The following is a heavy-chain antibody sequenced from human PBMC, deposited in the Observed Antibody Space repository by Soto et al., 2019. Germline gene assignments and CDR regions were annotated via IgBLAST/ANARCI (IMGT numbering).Heavy chain of an antibody. J-gene: IGHJ5*02. CDR2: ISSSSSYI. D-gene: IGHD3-22*01. CDR3: ARDGAIVVWSVWFDP. CDR1: GFTFSSYS. V-gene: IGHV3-21*01. Sequence: EVQLVESGGGLVKPGGSLRLSCAASGFTFSSYSMNWVRQAPGKGLEWVSSISSSSSYIYYADSVKGRFTISRDNAKNSLYVQMNGLRAEDTAVYYCARDGAIVVWSVWFDPWGQGTLVTVSS.